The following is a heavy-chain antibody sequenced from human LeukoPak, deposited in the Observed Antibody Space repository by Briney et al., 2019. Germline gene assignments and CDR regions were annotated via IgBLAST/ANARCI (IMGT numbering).Heavy chain of an antibody. V-gene: IGHV4-39*07. CDR3: ARDLPGMSNYYYYMDV. CDR2: IYYSGST. D-gene: IGHD3-10*01. Sequence: SETLSLTCTVSGGSIGSSSNYWGWIRQPPGKGLEWIGSIYYSGSTYYNPSLKSRVTISVDTSKNQFSLKLSSVTAADTAVYYCARDLPGMSNYYYYMDVWGKGTTVTVSS. CDR1: GGSIGSSSNY. J-gene: IGHJ6*03.